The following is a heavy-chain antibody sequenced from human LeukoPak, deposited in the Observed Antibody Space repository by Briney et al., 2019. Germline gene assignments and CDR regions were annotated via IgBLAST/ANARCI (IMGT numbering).Heavy chain of an antibody. D-gene: IGHD3/OR15-3a*01. CDR3: ARDLDIGSFDY. Sequence: PGGSLRLSCAASGFTFSSYAMHWVRQAPGKGLEWVAVISYDGSNKYYADSAKGRFTISRDNSKNTLYLQMNSLRAEDTAVYYCARDLDIGSFDYWGQGTLVTVSS. CDR1: GFTFSSYA. J-gene: IGHJ4*02. V-gene: IGHV3-30-3*01. CDR2: ISYDGSNK.